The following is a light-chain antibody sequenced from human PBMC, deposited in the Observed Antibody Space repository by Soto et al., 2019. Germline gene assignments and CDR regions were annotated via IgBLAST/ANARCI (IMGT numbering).Light chain of an antibody. J-gene: IGLJ1*01. CDR2: EVN. CDR3: SSYAGSSNV. CDR1: SSDVGGYNY. Sequence: HSALTQPTSASASPGQSVAISCTRASSDVGGYNYVSWYQQHPGKAPKLMIYEVNKRPSGVPDRCSGSKSGNTASLTVSGLQAEDEADYYCSSYAGSSNVFGTGTKVTVL. V-gene: IGLV2-8*01.